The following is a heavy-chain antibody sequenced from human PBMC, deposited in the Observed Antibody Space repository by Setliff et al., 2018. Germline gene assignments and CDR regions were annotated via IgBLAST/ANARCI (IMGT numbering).Heavy chain of an antibody. D-gene: IGHD2-15*01. J-gene: IGHJ4*02. CDR2: IEGSGITI. V-gene: IGHV3-48*04. CDR1: GFTFSSFW. CDR3: ARFACNGGSCYLSASDY. Sequence: PGGSLRLSCAASGFTFSSFWMSWVRQAPGKGLEWISKIEGSGITIYYADSVKGRFTISRDNANNSLYLQMNSLRAEDTAMYYCARFACNGGSCYLSASDYWGQGTLVTVSS.